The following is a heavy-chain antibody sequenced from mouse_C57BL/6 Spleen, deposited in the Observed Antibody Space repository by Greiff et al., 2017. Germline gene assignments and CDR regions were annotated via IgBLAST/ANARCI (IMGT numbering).Heavy chain of an antibody. J-gene: IGHJ3*01. CDR1: GYTFTDYY. D-gene: IGHD3-2*02. Sequence: QVQLQQSGAELVRPGASVKLSCKASGYTFTDYYINWVKQRPGQGLEWIARIYPGSGNTYYNEKFKGKATLTAEKSSSTAYMQLSSLTSEDSAVYFCAREGDSSGYGAYWGQGTLVTV. V-gene: IGHV1-76*01. CDR3: AREGDSSGYGAY. CDR2: IYPGSGNT.